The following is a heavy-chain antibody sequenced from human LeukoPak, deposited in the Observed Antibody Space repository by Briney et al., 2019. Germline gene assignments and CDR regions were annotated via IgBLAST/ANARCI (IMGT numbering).Heavy chain of an antibody. J-gene: IGHJ4*02. CDR1: GYTFTGYY. CDR2: INPNSGGT. V-gene: IGHV1-2*06. D-gene: IGHD6-19*01. Sequence: ASVTVSCKASGYTFTGYYMHWVRQAPGQGLEWMGRINPNSGGTNYAQKFQGRVTMTRDTSISTAYMELSRLRSDDTAVYYCARVGIAVAGTFGYWGQGTLVTVSS. CDR3: ARVGIAVAGTFGY.